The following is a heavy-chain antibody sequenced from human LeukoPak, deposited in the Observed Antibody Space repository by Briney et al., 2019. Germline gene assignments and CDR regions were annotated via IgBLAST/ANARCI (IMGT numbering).Heavy chain of an antibody. CDR1: GFAFSTYA. V-gene: IGHV3-66*01. D-gene: IGHD3-10*01. CDR3: ARGRGYYGSLDGPDAFDI. Sequence: GGSLRLSCAASGFAFSTYAISWVHQAPGKGLEWVSVIYSGGSTYYADSVKGRFTISRDNSKNTLYLQMNSLRAEDTAVYYCARGRGYYGSLDGPDAFDIWGQGTMVTVSS. CDR2: IYSGGST. J-gene: IGHJ3*02.